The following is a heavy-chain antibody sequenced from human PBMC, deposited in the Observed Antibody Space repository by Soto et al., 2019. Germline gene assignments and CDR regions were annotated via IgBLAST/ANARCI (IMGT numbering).Heavy chain of an antibody. Sequence: GASVEVSCKASGYTFTSYDIYWVRQATGQGLEWMGWMNPNSGNTGYAQKFQGRVTMTRNTSISTAYMELSSLRSEDTAVYYCARGLQQQRIDYWGQGTLVTVSS. CDR3: ARGLQQQRIDY. J-gene: IGHJ4*02. D-gene: IGHD6-13*01. CDR2: MNPNSGNT. V-gene: IGHV1-8*01. CDR1: GYTFTSYD.